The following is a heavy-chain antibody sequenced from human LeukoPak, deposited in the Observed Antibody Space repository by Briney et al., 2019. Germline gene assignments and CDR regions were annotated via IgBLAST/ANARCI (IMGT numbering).Heavy chain of an antibody. CDR1: GYTFIGYY. V-gene: IGHV1-2*02. J-gene: IGHJ4*02. CDR3: ARAPFSYDILQN. CDR2: INPNSGGT. D-gene: IGHD3-9*01. Sequence: ASVKVSCKASGYTFIGYYMHWVRQAPGQGLEWMGWINPNSGGTNYAQKFQGRGTMTRDTSISTAYMELSRLRSDDTAVYYCARAPFSYDILQNWGQGTLVTVSS.